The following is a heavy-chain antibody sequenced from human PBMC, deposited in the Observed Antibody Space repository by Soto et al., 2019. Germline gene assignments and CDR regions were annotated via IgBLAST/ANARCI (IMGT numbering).Heavy chain of an antibody. CDR2: IYYSGST. CDR3: ARHGIPAHRNVWLEQ. J-gene: IGHJ4*02. CDR1: VCSSVSSIYY. V-gene: IGHV4-39*01. Sequence: SETRSRTCTFCVCSSVSSIYYLCLIRQPPGKGLDLIGSIYYSGSTYYSPSLKSRGTISLDTSKNQFYLKLSSVTAADTAVYYCARHGIPAHRNVWLEQWGPGTMLNVSS. D-gene: IGHD5-18*01.